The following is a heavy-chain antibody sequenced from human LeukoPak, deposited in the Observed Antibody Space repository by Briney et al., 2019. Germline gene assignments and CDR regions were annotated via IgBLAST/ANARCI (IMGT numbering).Heavy chain of an antibody. J-gene: IGHJ6*03. CDR3: ASRSSSTYYYMDV. CDR2: INHSGST. D-gene: IGHD6-6*01. V-gene: IGHV4-34*01. Sequence: SETLSLTCAVYGGSFSGYYWSWIRQPPGKGLEWIEEINHSGSTNYNPSLKSRVTISVDTSKNQFSLKLSSVTAADTAVYYWASRSSSTYYYMDVWGKGTTVTVSS. CDR1: GGSFSGYY.